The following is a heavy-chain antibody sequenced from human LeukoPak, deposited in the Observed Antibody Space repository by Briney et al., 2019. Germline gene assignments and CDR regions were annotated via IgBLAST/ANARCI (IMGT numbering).Heavy chain of an antibody. D-gene: IGHD2-2*01. V-gene: IGHV3-23*01. Sequence: GGSLRLSCAASGFTFSSYAMSWVRQAPGKGLEWVSAISGGGGSTYYADSVKGRFTISRDNSKNTLYLQMNSLRAEDTAVYYCAKGGMKYQLLTYLDYWGQGTLVTVSS. CDR1: GFTFSSYA. J-gene: IGHJ4*02. CDR3: AKGGMKYQLLTYLDY. CDR2: ISGGGGST.